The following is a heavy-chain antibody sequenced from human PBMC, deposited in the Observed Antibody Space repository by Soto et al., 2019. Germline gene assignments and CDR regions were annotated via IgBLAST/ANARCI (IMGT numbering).Heavy chain of an antibody. CDR1: GLNFTTSG. D-gene: IGHD6-19*01. CDR2: IWYDGTNK. J-gene: IGHJ6*02. CDR3: AREPSHAQWLDYGLDV. Sequence: QVQLVESGGGAVQPGRSLRLSCVASGLNFTTSGMHWVRQAPGKGLEWVAIIWYDGTNKYYGDSVKGRFTISRDNSKNTLYLEMTRLRAEDTAIYYCAREPSHAQWLDYGLDVWGQGTTVTVSS. V-gene: IGHV3-33*01.